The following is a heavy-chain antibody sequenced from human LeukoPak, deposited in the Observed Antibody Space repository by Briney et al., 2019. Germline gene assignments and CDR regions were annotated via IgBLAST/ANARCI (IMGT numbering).Heavy chain of an antibody. CDR1: GFTFRSYW. CDR2: INTDGSST. V-gene: IGHV3-74*01. J-gene: IGHJ4*02. Sequence: TGGSLRLSCAASGFTFRSYWMHWVRQAPGKGLVWVSHINTDGSSTSYADSVKGRFTISRDNAKNTLYLQMNSLRAEDTAVYYCAREDPNWNHGALDYWGQGTLVTVSS. D-gene: IGHD1-14*01. CDR3: AREDPNWNHGALDY.